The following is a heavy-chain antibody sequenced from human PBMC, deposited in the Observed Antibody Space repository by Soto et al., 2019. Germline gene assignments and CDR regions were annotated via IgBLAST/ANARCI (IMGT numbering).Heavy chain of an antibody. CDR1: GYSISSGYY. CDR2: IDHGGIT. J-gene: IGHJ5*02. V-gene: IGHV4-38-2*01. Sequence: SDTLSLTCAVSGYSISSGYYWGWLRQAPGKGLEWIGSIDHGGITYYNPPLNSRVTLSIDMTTNHHSRILNSVTAADTAVYYRARVGSVVPYYYESSHYTFETWFDHWGQGTLLSVSS. CDR3: ARVGSVVPYYYESSHYTFETWFDH. D-gene: IGHD3-22*01.